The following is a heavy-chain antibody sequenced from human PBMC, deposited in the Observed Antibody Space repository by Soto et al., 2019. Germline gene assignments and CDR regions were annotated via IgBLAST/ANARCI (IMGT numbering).Heavy chain of an antibody. CDR3: ARTGPYCTMNTCYPDAFDI. Sequence: XESLKISCQASGYSFTTYWIGWVRQMPGKGLEWMGFIFPDESEVTYSPSFQGRVTISADKSVSTAYLQWSSLRVSDTAMYYCARTGPYCTMNTCYPDAFDIWGQGTMVTVSS. CDR1: GYSFTTYW. J-gene: IGHJ3*02. V-gene: IGHV5-51*01. CDR2: IFPDESEV. D-gene: IGHD2-8*01.